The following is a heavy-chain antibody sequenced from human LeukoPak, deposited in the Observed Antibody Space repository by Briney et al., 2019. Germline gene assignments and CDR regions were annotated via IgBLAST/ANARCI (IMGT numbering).Heavy chain of an antibody. CDR3: ARGYGDYTTGMDV. CDR1: GFAFASYS. J-gene: IGHJ6*02. V-gene: IGHV3-21*01. D-gene: IGHD4-17*01. CDR2: ISRSSNYI. Sequence: GGSLRLSCAASGFAFASYSTNWVRQAPGEGLEWVSSISRSSNYIYYADSVKGRFTISRDNAKKSLFLQMSSLRAEDTAVYYCARGYGDYTTGMDVWGQGTTVTVSS.